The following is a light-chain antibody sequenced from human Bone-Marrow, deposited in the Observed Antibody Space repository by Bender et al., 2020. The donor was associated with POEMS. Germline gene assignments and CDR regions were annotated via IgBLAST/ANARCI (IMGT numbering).Light chain of an antibody. CDR3: AAWDAGLGGGV. V-gene: IGLV1-44*01. J-gene: IGLJ3*02. CDR2: SDN. Sequence: QSVLTQPPSASGTPGQRVTISCSGSNSNIGTNAVNWYQQFPGTAPKRLIYSDNQRPSGVPDRFYAFKSGTSASLANSGLQSEDEADYYCAAWDAGLGGGVCGGGTKLTV. CDR1: NSNIGTNA.